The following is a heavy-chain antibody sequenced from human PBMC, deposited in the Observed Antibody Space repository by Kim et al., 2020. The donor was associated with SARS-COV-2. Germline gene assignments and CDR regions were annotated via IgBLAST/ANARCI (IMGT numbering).Heavy chain of an antibody. V-gene: IGHV4-39*01. J-gene: IGHJ4*02. CDR3: ASFETYCSSTSCYGGRADYYFDY. CDR2: IYYSGST. Sequence: SETLSLTCTVSGGSISSSSYYWGWIRQPPGKGLEWIGSIYYSGSTYYNPPLKSRVTISVDTSKNQFSLKLSSVTAADTAVYYCASFETYCSSTSCYGGRADYYFDYWGQGTLVTVSS. CDR1: GGSISSSSYY. D-gene: IGHD2-2*01.